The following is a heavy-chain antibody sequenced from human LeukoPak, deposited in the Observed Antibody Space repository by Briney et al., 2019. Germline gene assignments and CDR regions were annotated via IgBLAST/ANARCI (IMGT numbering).Heavy chain of an antibody. J-gene: IGHJ4*02. CDR3: AKAPSLAGYYSDY. CDR2: ISYDGSNK. CDR1: GFTFSSYG. V-gene: IGHV3-30*18. Sequence: PGGSLRLSCAASGFTFSSYGMHWVRQAPGKGLEWVAVISYDGSNKYYADSVKGRFTISRDNSKNTLYLQMNSLRAEDTAVYYCAKAPSLAGYYSDYWGQGTLVTVSS.